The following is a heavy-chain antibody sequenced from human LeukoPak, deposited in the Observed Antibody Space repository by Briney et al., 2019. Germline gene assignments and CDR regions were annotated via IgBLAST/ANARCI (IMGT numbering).Heavy chain of an antibody. Sequence: GASVKVSCKASGGTVSSYAISWVRQAPGQGLEWRGRIIPILGIANYAQKFQGRVTITADKSTSTVYMELSSLRSEDTAVYYCARDRDSSGAFDIWGQGTMVTVSS. CDR1: GGTVSSYA. D-gene: IGHD3-10*01. V-gene: IGHV1-69*04. CDR3: ARDRDSSGAFDI. J-gene: IGHJ3*02. CDR2: IIPILGIA.